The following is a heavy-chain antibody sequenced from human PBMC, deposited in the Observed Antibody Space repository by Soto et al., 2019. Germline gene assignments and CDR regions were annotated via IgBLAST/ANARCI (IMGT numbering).Heavy chain of an antibody. V-gene: IGHV3-33*01. Sequence: GGSLRLSCAASGFTFSSYGMHWVRQAPGKGLEWVAVIWYDGSNKYYADSVKGRFTISRDNSKNTLYLQMNSLRAEDTAVYYCARLLRVATFDYWGQGTLVTVSS. CDR2: IWYDGSNK. CDR3: ARLLRVATFDY. D-gene: IGHD5-12*01. J-gene: IGHJ4*02. CDR1: GFTFSSYG.